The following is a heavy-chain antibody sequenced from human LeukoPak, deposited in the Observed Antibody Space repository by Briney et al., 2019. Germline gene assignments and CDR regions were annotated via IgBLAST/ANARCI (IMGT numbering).Heavy chain of an antibody. CDR1: GFTFDDYA. CDR3: ARGGVPAAGRLSYYYYGMDV. V-gene: IGHV3-9*01. Sequence: PGGSLRLSCAASGFTFDDYAMHWVRQAPGKGLEWVSGISWNSGSIGYADSVKGRFTISRDNAKNSLYLQMNSLRAEDTALYHCARGGVPAAGRLSYYYYGMDVWGQGTTVTVSS. D-gene: IGHD2-2*01. CDR2: ISWNSGSI. J-gene: IGHJ6*02.